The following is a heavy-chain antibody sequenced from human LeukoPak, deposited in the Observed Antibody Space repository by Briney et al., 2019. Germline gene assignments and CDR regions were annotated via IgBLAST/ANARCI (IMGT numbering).Heavy chain of an antibody. D-gene: IGHD3-9*01. V-gene: IGHV4-39*01. Sequence: SETLSLTCTVSGGSISSSSYYWGWIRQPPGKGLEWIGSIYYSGSTYYNPSLKSRVTISVDTSKNQFSLKLSSVTVADTAVYYCARQGANYDILTGYSARDAFDIWGQGTMVTVSS. CDR3: ARQGANYDILTGYSARDAFDI. CDR2: IYYSGST. J-gene: IGHJ3*02. CDR1: GGSISSSSYY.